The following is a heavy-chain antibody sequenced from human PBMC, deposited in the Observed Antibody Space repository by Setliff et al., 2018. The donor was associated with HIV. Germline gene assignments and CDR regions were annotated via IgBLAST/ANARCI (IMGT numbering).Heavy chain of an antibody. Sequence: GASVKVSCKASGHTFTNVDIHWLRRATGQGLEWMGWMNPNTGVSGFALKFQARVTMTRDTSISTAYMERSSLTSEDTAVYYCARGKGVGGVVITGGLDVWGKGITVTVSS. CDR3: ARGKGVGGVVITGGLDV. V-gene: IGHV1-8*01. D-gene: IGHD3-10*01. J-gene: IGHJ6*04. CDR1: GHTFTNVD. CDR2: MNPNTGVS.